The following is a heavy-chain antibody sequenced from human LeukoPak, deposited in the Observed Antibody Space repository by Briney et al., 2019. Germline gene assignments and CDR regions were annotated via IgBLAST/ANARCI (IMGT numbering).Heavy chain of an antibody. CDR2: VYPGDSDI. J-gene: IGHJ4*02. CDR3: ARRRGGWYYFDY. V-gene: IGHV5-51*01. D-gene: IGHD6-19*01. Sequence: GESLKISSKGSGYSFTNYWIGWVRQMPGKGLEWMGLVYPGDSDIRYSPSFDGQVTISADRSITTAYLQWSSLKASDTAIYYCARRRGGWYYFDYWGQGTLVTVSS. CDR1: GYSFTNYW.